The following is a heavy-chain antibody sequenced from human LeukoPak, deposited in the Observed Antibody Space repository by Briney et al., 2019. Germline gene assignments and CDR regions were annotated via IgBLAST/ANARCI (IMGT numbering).Heavy chain of an antibody. J-gene: IGHJ3*02. D-gene: IGHD3-16*02. CDR3: ARALFTDYDYVWGSYRWDAFDI. V-gene: IGHV3-74*01. CDR2: INSDGSST. CDR1: GFTFSSYW. Sequence: GSLRLSCAASGFTFSSYWMHWVRQAPGKGLVWVSRINSDGSSTSYADSVKGRFTISRDNAKNTLYLQMNSLRAEDTAVYYCARALFTDYDYVWGSYRWDAFDIWGQGTMVTVSS.